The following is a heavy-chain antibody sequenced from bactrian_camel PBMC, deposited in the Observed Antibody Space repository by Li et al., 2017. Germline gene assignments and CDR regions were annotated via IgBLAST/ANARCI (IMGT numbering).Heavy chain of an antibody. D-gene: IGHD2*01. CDR1: GVTFSTYY. Sequence: DVQLVESGGGLVQPGGSLRLSCVTSGVTFSTYYMNWVRQAPGKGLEWVSAISASGGTTIYADSVKGRFTISKDNAKNILYLQMDSLKPEDTAMYYCAADFFLLPGYCPTISYNYWGQGTQVTVS. J-gene: IGHJ4*01. CDR3: AADFFLLPGYCPTISYNY. V-gene: IGHV3S40*01. CDR2: ISASGGTT.